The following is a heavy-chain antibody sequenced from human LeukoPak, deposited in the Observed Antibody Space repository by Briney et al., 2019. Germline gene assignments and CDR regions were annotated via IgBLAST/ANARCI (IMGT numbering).Heavy chain of an antibody. D-gene: IGHD4-17*01. CDR2: ITSSGSSI. V-gene: IGHV3-21*01. CDR1: GFTVSNAW. J-gene: IGHJ3*02. CDR3: ARFETSVTANAFDI. Sequence: PGGSLRLSCAASGFTVSNAWMSWVRQAPGKGLEWVSSITSSGSSIYYAHSVKGRFTISRDNAKNSLYLQMNSLRAEDTAVYYCARFETSVTANAFDIWGQGTMVTVSS.